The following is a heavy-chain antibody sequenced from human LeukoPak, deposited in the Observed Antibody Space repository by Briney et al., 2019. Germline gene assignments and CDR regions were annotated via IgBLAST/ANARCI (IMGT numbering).Heavy chain of an antibody. D-gene: IGHD5-12*01. CDR2: IYYSGST. CDR1: GGSISSGDYY. CDR3: ARLPGWLRFRFGYYYMDV. J-gene: IGHJ6*03. Sequence: SETPSLTCTVSGGSISSGDYYWSWIRQPPGKGLEWIGYIYYSGSTYYNPSLKSRVTISVDTSKNQFSLKLSSVTAADTAVYYCARLPGWLRFRFGYYYMDVWGKGTTVTVSS. V-gene: IGHV4-30-4*08.